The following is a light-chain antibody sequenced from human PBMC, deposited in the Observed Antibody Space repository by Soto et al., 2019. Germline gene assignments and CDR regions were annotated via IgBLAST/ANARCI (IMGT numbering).Light chain of an antibody. Sequence: EIVMTQSPATLSVSPGERATLSCRASQSVRNNLAWYQQKPGQAPRLLIYGASTRATGIPARFSGSGSETEFTLTISSLQSEDFAVYYCQHFNDWPYGFGQGTKLDVK. J-gene: IGKJ2*03. CDR3: QHFNDWPYG. CDR2: GAS. V-gene: IGKV3-15*01. CDR1: QSVRNN.